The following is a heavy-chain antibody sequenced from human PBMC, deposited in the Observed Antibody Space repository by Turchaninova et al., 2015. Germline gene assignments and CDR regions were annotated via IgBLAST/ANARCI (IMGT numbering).Heavy chain of an antibody. D-gene: IGHD3-16*01. J-gene: IGHJ4*02. Sequence: QLQLQESGPGLVKPSETLSLTCTVSGDSISGSNYYWAWIRQPPGKGLEWIGRMYYSGITHYNPSLKRRFTISVDTSKNQISVKLRSVPAADTAVYYCARMDPNGGFAYWGQGTLVTVSS. CDR3: ARMDPNGGFAY. V-gene: IGHV4-39*07. CDR2: MYYSGIT. CDR1: GDSISGSNYY.